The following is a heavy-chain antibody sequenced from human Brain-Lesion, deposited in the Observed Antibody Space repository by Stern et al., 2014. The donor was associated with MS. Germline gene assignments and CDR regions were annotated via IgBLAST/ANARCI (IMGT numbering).Heavy chain of an antibody. CDR2: IYYSGNT. D-gene: IGHD2-15*01. Sequence: VQLVESGPGLVKPSETLSLTCTVAGGSVSSTSYAWAWIRQPPGKGLEWIGTIYYSGNTYYSPSLKSRLPISLDPSKNHFSLQLRSVTAADTAVYYCAGEEDIRYCSGGSCTGNWFDPWGQGTLVTVSS. V-gene: IGHV4-39*02. J-gene: IGHJ5*02. CDR1: GGSVSSTSYA. CDR3: AGEEDIRYCSGGSCTGNWFDP.